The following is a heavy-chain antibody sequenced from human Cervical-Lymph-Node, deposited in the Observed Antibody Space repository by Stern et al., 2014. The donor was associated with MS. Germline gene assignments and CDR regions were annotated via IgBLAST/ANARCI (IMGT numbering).Heavy chain of an antibody. Sequence: VQLVESGAEVKKPGASVKVSCKASGNTFTSYQMHWVRQIPGQGLEWMGIINPSGGSTSYAQKFQGRVTMTRDTSTSTVYMELSSLRSEDTAVYYCAREVAGHRLGMMEVWGQGTTVTVSS. CDR1: GNTFTSYQ. CDR3: AREVAGHRLGMMEV. CDR2: INPSGGST. J-gene: IGHJ6*02. V-gene: IGHV1-46*01. D-gene: IGHD6-19*01.